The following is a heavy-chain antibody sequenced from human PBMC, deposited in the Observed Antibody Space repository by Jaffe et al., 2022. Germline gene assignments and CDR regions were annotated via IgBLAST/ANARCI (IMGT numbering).Heavy chain of an antibody. CDR2: IYYSGST. J-gene: IGHJ5*02. Sequence: QLQLQESGPGLVKPSETLSLTCTVSGGSISSSSYYWGWIRQPPGKGLEWIGSIYYSGSTYYNPSLKSRVTISVDTSKNQFSLKLSSVTAADTAVYYCARHSGVGYSNYEHLLSERYRRTDGYRYWFDPWGQGTLVTVSS. D-gene: IGHD4-4*01. CDR1: GGSISSSSYY. CDR3: ARHSGVGYSNYEHLLSERYRRTDGYRYWFDP. V-gene: IGHV4-39*01.